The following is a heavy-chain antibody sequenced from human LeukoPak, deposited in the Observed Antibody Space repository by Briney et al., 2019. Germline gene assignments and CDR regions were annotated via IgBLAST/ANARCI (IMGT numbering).Heavy chain of an antibody. CDR2: MNPNSGNT. V-gene: IGHV1-8*03. Sequence: ASVKVSCKASGYTFTSHDINWVRQATGQGLEWMGWMNPNSGNTGYAQKFQGRVTITRNTSISTAYMELSSLRSEDTAVYYCARARRGDYVDYWGQGTLVTVSS. J-gene: IGHJ4*02. CDR3: ARARRGDYVDY. CDR1: GYTFTSHD. D-gene: IGHD3-10*01.